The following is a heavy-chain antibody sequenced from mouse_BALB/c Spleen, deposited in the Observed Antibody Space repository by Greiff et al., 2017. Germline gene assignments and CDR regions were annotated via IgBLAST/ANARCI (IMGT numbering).Heavy chain of an antibody. CDR2: ISYDGSN. CDR1: GYSITSGYY. Sequence: EVKLVESGPGLVKPSQSLSLTCSVTGYSITSGYYWNWIRQFPGNKLEWMGYISYDGSNNYNPSLKNRISITRDTSKNQFFLKLNSVTTEDTATYYCARDLPYAYWGQGTLVTVSA. CDR3: ARDLPYAY. V-gene: IGHV3-6*02. J-gene: IGHJ3*01.